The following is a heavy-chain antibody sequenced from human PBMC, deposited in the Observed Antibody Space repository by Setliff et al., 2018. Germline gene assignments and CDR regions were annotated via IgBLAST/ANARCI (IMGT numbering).Heavy chain of an antibody. Sequence: SETLSLTCAVYGGSFSGYYWSWLRQPPGEGLEWIGEINHXGSTNYNPSLRSRVTISVDTSKNQFSLKLSSVTAADTAVYYCARGWGSGWSKEGAFDIWGQGTMVTVSS. V-gene: IGHV4-34*01. CDR1: GGSFSGYY. J-gene: IGHJ3*02. D-gene: IGHD6-19*01. CDR2: INHXGST. CDR3: ARGWGSGWSKEGAFDI.